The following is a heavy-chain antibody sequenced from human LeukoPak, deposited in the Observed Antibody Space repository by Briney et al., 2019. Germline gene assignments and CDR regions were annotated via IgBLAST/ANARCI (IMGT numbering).Heavy chain of an antibody. CDR3: ARGWWYFDY. V-gene: IGHV3-7*02. J-gene: IGHJ4*02. CDR1: GFTFGDYW. Sequence: GGSLTLPCAASGFTFGDYWMSWLRQAPGKGLEWVANIKQDGREKYYVDSLKGRFTISKDNAQNSLSLQMNSLRAEDTAVYYCARGWWYFDYWGQGTLVTVSS. CDR2: IKQDGREK. D-gene: IGHD2-15*01.